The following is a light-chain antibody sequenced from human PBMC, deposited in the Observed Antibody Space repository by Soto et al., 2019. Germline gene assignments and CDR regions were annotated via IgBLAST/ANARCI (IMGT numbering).Light chain of an antibody. CDR1: QTVSKF. Sequence: DGQMTKSPSSLSASVGDSVTIACRASQTVSKFVNWYQQKPGKAPKLLIYDASSLESGVPSRFSGSGSGTEFTLTISSLQSEDFAVYYCQQYNNWPWTFGQGTKVDIK. V-gene: IGKV1-5*01. CDR3: QQYNNWPWT. CDR2: DAS. J-gene: IGKJ1*01.